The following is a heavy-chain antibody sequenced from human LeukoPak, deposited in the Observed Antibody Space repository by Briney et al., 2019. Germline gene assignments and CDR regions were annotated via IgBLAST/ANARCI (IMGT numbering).Heavy chain of an antibody. J-gene: IGHJ4*02. CDR1: GYTFTGYY. D-gene: IGHD5-24*01. CDR3: ARDGSGRDGYNIDY. Sequence: GASVKVSCRASGYTFTGYYMHWVRQAPGQGLEWMGIINPSGGSTSYAQKFQGRVTLTRDTSTSTVYMELSSLRSEDTAVYYCARDGSGRDGYNIDYWGQGTLVTVSS. V-gene: IGHV1-46*01. CDR2: INPSGGST.